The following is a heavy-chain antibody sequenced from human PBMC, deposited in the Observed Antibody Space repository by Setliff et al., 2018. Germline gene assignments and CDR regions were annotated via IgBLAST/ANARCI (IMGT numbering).Heavy chain of an antibody. V-gene: IGHV4-59*01. CDR1: GGPISTYY. J-gene: IGHJ4*02. CDR2: VYYSGIA. Sequence: ETLSLTCTVSGGPISTYYWSWIRQPPGKGLEWIGYVYYSGIANYSPSLKSRLTISVDTSKNQFSLKLRSVTAADTAVYYCARGGTFRYFDYWGQGTPVTVSS. CDR3: ARGGTFRYFDY. D-gene: IGHD5-12*01.